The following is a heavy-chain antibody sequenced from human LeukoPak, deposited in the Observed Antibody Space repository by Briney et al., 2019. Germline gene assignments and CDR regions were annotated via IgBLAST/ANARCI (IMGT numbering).Heavy chain of an antibody. D-gene: IGHD4-17*01. V-gene: IGHV1-3*01. CDR1: GYIFSDYA. CDR2: INAGNGKT. J-gene: IGHJ4*02. Sequence: ASVKVSCKASGYIFSDYAIQWVRQAPGQGLEWMGWINAGNGKTKYSQKFQGRVTITRDTPASTAYMELSGLRSEDTAVYYCARARWTSTVTTYYLDYWGQGTLVTVSS. CDR3: ARARWTSTVTTYYLDY.